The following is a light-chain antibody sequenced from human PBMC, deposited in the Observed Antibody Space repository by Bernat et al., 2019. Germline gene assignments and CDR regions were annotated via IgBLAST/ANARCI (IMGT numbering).Light chain of an antibody. V-gene: IGKV1-9*01. CDR1: QVIGTY. J-gene: IGKJ5*01. CDR3: QQLDSFPIT. Sequence: DIQLTQSPSFLSASVGDRVTIACRAGQVIGTYLAWYQQKPGKAPKLLIYGASTLQSGVTSRFSGSGSGTEFTLTISTLQAEDFATYYCQQLDSFPITRGQGTRLEIK. CDR2: GAS.